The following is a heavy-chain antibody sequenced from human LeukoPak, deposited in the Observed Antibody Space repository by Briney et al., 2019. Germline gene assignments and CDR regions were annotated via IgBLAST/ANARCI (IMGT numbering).Heavy chain of an antibody. CDR2: INTDGSTT. J-gene: IGHJ4*02. CDR1: GFTFSNDW. D-gene: IGHD4-17*01. Sequence: GSLRLSCAASGFTFSNDWMHWVRQAPGKGLVWVSRINTDGSTTTYADSVKGRFTISRDNSKNTLYLQMNSLRAEGTAVYYCAKDDYDYGDYPFDYWGQGTLVTVSS. V-gene: IGHV3-74*01. CDR3: AKDDYDYGDYPFDY.